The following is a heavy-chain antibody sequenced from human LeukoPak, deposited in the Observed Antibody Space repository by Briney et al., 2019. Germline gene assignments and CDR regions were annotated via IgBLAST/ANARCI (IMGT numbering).Heavy chain of an antibody. J-gene: IGHJ4*02. D-gene: IGHD5-18*01. CDR1: GGSFSGYY. Sequence: PSETLSLTCAVYGGSFSGYYWSWIRQPPGKGLEWIGEINHSGSTNYNLSLKSRVTISVDTSKNQFSLKLSSVTAADTAVYYCAREGSGNTAMAAPDYWGQGTLVTVSS. V-gene: IGHV4-34*01. CDR3: AREGSGNTAMAAPDY. CDR2: INHSGST.